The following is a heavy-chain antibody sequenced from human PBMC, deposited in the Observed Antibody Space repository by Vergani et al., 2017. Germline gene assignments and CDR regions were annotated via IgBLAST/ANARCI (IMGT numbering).Heavy chain of an antibody. J-gene: IGHJ4*02. CDR2: IYSGGST. V-gene: IGHV3-53*01. CDR1: GFTVSSNY. Sequence: EVQLVESGGGLIQPGGSLRLSCAASGFTVSSNYMSWVRQAPGKGLEWVSVIYSGGSTYYADSVKGRFTISRDNSKNTLYLQMNSLRAEDTAVYYCAKEGSGYDLIRWDSSGWYYFDYWGQGTLVTVSS. D-gene: IGHD6-19*01. CDR3: AKEGSGYDLIRWDSSGWYYFDY.